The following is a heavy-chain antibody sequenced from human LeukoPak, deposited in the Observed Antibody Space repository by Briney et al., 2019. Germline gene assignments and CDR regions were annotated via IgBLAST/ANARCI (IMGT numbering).Heavy chain of an antibody. Sequence: GXSTSYADSVKGRFTISRDNSKNTLYVQMNSLRAEDTAVYYCAKGSGSYCSSTSCSISAPFDYWGQGTLVTVSS. V-gene: IGHV3-23*01. D-gene: IGHD2-2*01. J-gene: IGHJ4*02. CDR3: AKGSGSYCSSTSCSISAPFDY. CDR2: GXST.